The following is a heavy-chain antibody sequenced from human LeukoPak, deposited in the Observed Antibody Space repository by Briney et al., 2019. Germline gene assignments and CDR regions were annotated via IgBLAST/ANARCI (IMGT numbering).Heavy chain of an antibody. V-gene: IGHV4-39*01. J-gene: IGHJ5*02. CDR3: ARTKHYFDSSDYFFFDP. D-gene: IGHD3-22*01. CDR2: IDSGRNI. Sequence: PSETLSLTCTVSHESISSSSHYWGWIRRPPGKGLEWIGSIDSGRNIHSNPSLDGRDTISVDTSKNQFSLKLSSVTAADTAVYYCARTKHYFDSSDYFFFDPWGQGILVIVSS. CDR1: HESISSSSHY.